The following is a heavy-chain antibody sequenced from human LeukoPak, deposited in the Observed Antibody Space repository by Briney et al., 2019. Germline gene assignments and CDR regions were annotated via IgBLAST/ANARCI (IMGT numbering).Heavy chain of an antibody. D-gene: IGHD4-11*01. CDR3: ARIVTTFPVRWDYYYYMDV. V-gene: IGHV1-18*01. CDR1: GGTFSSYA. CDR2: ISAYNGNT. Sequence: GASVKVSCKASGGTFSSYAISWVRQAPGQGLEWMGWISAYNGNTNYAQKLQGRVTMTTDTSTSTAYMELRSLRSDDTAVYYCARIVTTFPVRWDYYYYMDVWGKGTTVTISS. J-gene: IGHJ6*03.